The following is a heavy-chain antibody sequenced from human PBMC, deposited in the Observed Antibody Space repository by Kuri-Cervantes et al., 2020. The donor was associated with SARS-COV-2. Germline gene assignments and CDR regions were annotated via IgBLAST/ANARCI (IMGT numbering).Heavy chain of an antibody. CDR3: VGKPGTAMVRGMDV. J-gene: IGHJ6*02. V-gene: IGHV4-34*04. CDR2: INHSGST. CDR1: GGSFSGYY. Sequence: SQTLSLTCAVYGGSFSGYYWSWIRQPPGKGLEWIGEINHSGSTNDNPSLKSRATVSVDTSKNQFSLKLSSVTSAATAVYSCVGKPGTAMVRGMDVWGQGTTVTVSS. D-gene: IGHD5-18*01.